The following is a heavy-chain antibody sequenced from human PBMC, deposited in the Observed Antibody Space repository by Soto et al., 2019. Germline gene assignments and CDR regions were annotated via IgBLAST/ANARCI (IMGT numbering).Heavy chain of an antibody. J-gene: IGHJ4*02. V-gene: IGHV1-69*06. Sequence: SVQAYFNASWGTVSTYALSWVRQAPGQGLEWMGGIIPIFGTANYAQKFQGRVTITADKSTSTAYMELSSLRSEDTAVYYCARGVAGFDYWGQGTLVTVSS. CDR3: ARGVAGFDY. CDR2: IIPIFGTA. CDR1: WGTVSTYA. D-gene: IGHD6-19*01.